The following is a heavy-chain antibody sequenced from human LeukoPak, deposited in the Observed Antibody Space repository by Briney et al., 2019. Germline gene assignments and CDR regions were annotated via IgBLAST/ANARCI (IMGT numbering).Heavy chain of an antibody. CDR1: GFTLSSYA. CDR3: APAGYSSGSYYFDY. V-gene: IGHV3-23*01. J-gene: IGHJ4*02. Sequence: GGSLRLSCAPSGFTLSSYAMSCTPQAPGKALESVSAISGSGGSTYYADSVKGRFTISRDNSKNTLYLQMNSLRADDTAVYYCAPAGYSSGSYYFDYWGQGPLVTVSS. CDR2: ISGSGGST. D-gene: IGHD6-19*01.